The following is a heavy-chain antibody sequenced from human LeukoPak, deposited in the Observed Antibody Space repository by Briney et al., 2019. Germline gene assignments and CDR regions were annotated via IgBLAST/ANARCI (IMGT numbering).Heavy chain of an antibody. V-gene: IGHV3-48*03. D-gene: IGHD3-10*01. J-gene: IGHJ5*02. Sequence: GGSLRLSCAASGFTFSSYEMNWVRQAPGKGLEWVSYISSSGSTIYYADSVKGRFTISRDNAKNSLYLQMDSLRAEDTAVYYCARFGYGSWFDPWGQGTLVTVSS. CDR2: ISSSGSTI. CDR1: GFTFSSYE. CDR3: ARFGYGSWFDP.